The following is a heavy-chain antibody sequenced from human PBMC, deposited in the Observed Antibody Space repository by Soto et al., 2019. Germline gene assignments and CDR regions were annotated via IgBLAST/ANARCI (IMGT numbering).Heavy chain of an antibody. J-gene: IGHJ4*02. D-gene: IGHD6-13*01. CDR3: AKQSPFSNSWYGVDY. Sequence: EVQLLESGGGLVQPGGSLRVSCAASGSTFSSYGMNWVRQATGKGLEWVSGISGSGDRSYYADAVKGRFTISRDNSKNTLYLQMNSLRAEDTAVYYCAKQSPFSNSWYGVDYWGQGTLVTVSS. CDR1: GSTFSSYG. CDR2: ISGSGDRS. V-gene: IGHV3-23*01.